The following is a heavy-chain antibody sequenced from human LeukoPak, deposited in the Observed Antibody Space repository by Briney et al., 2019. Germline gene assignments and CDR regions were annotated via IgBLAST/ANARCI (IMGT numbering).Heavy chain of an antibody. Sequence: SETLSITCTISSGSISSYYWSWIRQPPGKGLEWIGNIYYSGSTNYNPSLKSRVTISVDTSKNQFSLKLSSVTAADTAVYYCARTYYDFWSGYHWFDPWGQGTLVTVSS. V-gene: IGHV4-59*01. J-gene: IGHJ5*02. D-gene: IGHD3-3*01. CDR2: IYYSGST. CDR1: SGSISSYY. CDR3: ARTYYDFWSGYHWFDP.